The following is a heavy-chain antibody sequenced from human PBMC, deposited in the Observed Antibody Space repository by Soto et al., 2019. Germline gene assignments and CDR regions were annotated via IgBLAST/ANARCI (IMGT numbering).Heavy chain of an antibody. D-gene: IGHD2-8*01. V-gene: IGHV4-31*03. Sequence: QVQLQESGPGLVRPSQTLSLTCTVSAGSISTFNYYWSWIRQPPEKGLEWIGYISYSGSTFYHSSLKSRVTISLDTSKKQFSLTLTSVTAADTAVYYCARSAQWDGFDPWGQGTMVTVSS. CDR3: ARSAQWDGFDP. CDR2: ISYSGST. CDR1: AGSISTFNYY. J-gene: IGHJ3*01.